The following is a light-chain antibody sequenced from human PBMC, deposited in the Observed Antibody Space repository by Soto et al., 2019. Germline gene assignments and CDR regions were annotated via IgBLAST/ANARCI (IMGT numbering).Light chain of an antibody. CDR2: AVS. CDR1: QSISGY. J-gene: IGKJ1*01. CDR3: QQSYITPLT. V-gene: IGKV1-39*01. Sequence: DIQMTQSPSTLSASVGDTVTVTCRASQSISGYLNWYQQRPGKAPKVLIYAVSSLQSGVLSRFSGSGSGTDFTLTISSLQPEDFATYYCQQSYITPLTFGQGTKVDIK.